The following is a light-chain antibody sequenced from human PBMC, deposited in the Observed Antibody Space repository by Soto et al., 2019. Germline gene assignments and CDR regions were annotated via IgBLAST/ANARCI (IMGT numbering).Light chain of an antibody. CDR3: SSYVGSTKEV. J-gene: IGLJ1*01. CDR2: EVS. V-gene: IGLV2-8*01. Sequence: QSALTQPPSASGSPGQSVTISCTGNSSYVGGYNYVSWYQQHPGKAPKLMIYEVSKRPSGVPDRFSGSKSGNTASLTVSGLQAEDEADYYCSSYVGSTKEVFGTGTKVTVL. CDR1: SSYVGGYNY.